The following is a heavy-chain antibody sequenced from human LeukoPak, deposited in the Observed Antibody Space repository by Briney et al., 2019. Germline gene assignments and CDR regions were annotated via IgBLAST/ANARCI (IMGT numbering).Heavy chain of an antibody. CDR3: ARASESGWREFDY. Sequence: ASVKVSCKAPAYTFTSYGISWVRQAPGQGLEWMGWISAYNGNTNYAQKFQGRVTMTTDTSTSTAYMELRSLRSDDTAVYYCARASESGWREFDYWGQGTLVTVSS. CDR2: ISAYNGNT. CDR1: AYTFTSYG. D-gene: IGHD6-19*01. V-gene: IGHV1-18*01. J-gene: IGHJ4*02.